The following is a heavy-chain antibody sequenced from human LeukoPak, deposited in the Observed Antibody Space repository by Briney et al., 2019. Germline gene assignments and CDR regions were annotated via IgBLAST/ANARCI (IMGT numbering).Heavy chain of an antibody. V-gene: IGHV5-51*01. CDR2: IYPCDSDT. D-gene: IGHD3-10*01. CDR3: ARRGTSMFRGVHMGPHEGFDI. Sequence: GASLKIPSKGSEYSFTSYWNGWVRQMPREGVEGMGMIYPCDSDTSYSPSLKGQVTISADKSITTAYLQRSRLTASDTAMYYCARRGTSMFRGVHMGPHEGFDIWGQGTMVTVSS. CDR1: EYSFTSYW. J-gene: IGHJ3*02.